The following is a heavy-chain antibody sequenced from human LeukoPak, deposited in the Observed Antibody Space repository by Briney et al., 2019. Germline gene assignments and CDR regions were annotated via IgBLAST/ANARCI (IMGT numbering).Heavy chain of an antibody. CDR3: ARDRGGGYYFDY. CDR1: GGSISSGDYY. J-gene: IGHJ4*02. D-gene: IGHD5-12*01. V-gene: IGHV4-30-4*01. Sequence: PSETLSLTCTVSGGSISSGDYYWSWIRQPPGKGLEWIGYIYYSGSTYYNPSLKSRVTISVDTSKNQFSLRLSSVTAADTAVYYCARDRGGGYYFDYWGQGTLVTVSS. CDR2: IYYSGST.